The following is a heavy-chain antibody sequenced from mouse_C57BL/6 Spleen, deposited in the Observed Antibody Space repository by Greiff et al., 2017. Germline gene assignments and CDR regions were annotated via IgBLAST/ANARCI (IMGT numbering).Heavy chain of an antibody. J-gene: IGHJ2*01. CDR3: ARHGSSYDYFDY. CDR1: GYTFTSYG. Sequence: QVQLQQSGAELARPGASVKLSCKASGYTFTSYGISWVKQRTGQGLEWIGEIYPRSGNTYYNEKFKGKATLTADKSSSTAYMELRSLTSEDSAVYFCARHGSSYDYFDYWGQGTTLTVSS. CDR2: IYPRSGNT. V-gene: IGHV1-81*01. D-gene: IGHD1-1*01.